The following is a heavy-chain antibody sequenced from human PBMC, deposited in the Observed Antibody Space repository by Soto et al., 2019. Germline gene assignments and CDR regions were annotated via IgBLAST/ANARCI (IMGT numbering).Heavy chain of an antibody. D-gene: IGHD4-17*01. CDR1: GFTFSSYW. V-gene: IGHV3-74*01. CDR3: ARPRVTSRHYSGMGV. Sequence: EVQLVESGGGLVQPGGSLRLSCAASGFTFSSYWMHWVRQAPGKGLAWVSRINRDGSNTRYADSVKGRFTNSRDNAKNTLYRQMNSLMAEDMALYYCARPRVTSRHYSGMGVRGQGTKVTVSS. CDR2: INRDGSNT. J-gene: IGHJ6*02.